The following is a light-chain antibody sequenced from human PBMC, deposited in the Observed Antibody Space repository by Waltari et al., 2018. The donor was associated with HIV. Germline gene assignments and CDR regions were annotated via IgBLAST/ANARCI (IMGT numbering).Light chain of an antibody. Sequence: EIVLTQSPGTLSLSPGGSAPLSCRATPSVSRYYFGWYQQRPGQAPRLLLLGTSNRATGIPDRFSGSGSGTDFTLTITRLEPEDFAVYCCQQYDTTPPTFGQGTKVEIK. CDR3: QQYDTTPPT. CDR1: PSVSRYY. J-gene: IGKJ1*01. CDR2: GTS. V-gene: IGKV3-20*01.